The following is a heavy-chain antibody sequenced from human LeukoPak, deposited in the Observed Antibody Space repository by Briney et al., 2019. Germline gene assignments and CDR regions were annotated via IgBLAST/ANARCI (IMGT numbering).Heavy chain of an antibody. CDR3: ARAHRGNWFDP. J-gene: IGHJ5*02. CDR1: GGSISSYY. V-gene: IGHV4-59*01. Sequence: SETLSLTCTVSGGSISSYYWSWIRQPPGKGLEWIGYIYYSGSTTYSPSLKSRVTISVDTSKNQFSLKLSSVTAADTAVYYCARAHRGNWFDPWGQGTLVTVSS. CDR2: IYYSGST.